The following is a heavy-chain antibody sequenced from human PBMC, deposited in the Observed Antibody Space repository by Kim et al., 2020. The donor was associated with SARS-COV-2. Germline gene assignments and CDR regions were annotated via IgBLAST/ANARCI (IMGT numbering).Heavy chain of an antibody. V-gene: IGHV3-11*03. Sequence: GGSLRLSCAASGFTFSDYYMSWIRQAPGKGLEWVSYISSSSSYTNYADSVKGRFTISRDNAKNSLYLQMNSLRAKDTAVYYCASFAHEAVILDYWGQGTLVTVSS. CDR1: GFTFSDYY. D-gene: IGHD6-19*01. CDR2: ISSSSSYT. J-gene: IGHJ4*02. CDR3: ASFAHEAVILDY.